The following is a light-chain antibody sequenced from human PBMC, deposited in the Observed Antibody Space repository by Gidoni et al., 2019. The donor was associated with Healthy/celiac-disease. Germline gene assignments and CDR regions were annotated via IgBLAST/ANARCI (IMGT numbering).Light chain of an antibody. CDR3: LQDYNYPPT. V-gene: IGKV1-6*01. Sequence: ASQMTQAPSSLSASVGARVTITCRASQGIRNDLGWYQQKPGKAPKLLIYAASSLQSGVPSRFRGSGSGTDFTLTLSSLPPEDFATYYCLQDYNYPPTFGQGTKVEIK. CDR2: AAS. CDR1: QGIRND. J-gene: IGKJ1*01.